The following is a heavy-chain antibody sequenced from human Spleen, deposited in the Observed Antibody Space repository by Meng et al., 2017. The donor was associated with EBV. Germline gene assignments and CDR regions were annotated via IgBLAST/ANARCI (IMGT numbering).Heavy chain of an antibody. J-gene: IGHJ4*02. CDR1: GYTFTNYD. Sequence: QGQLVQSGSELKKPGASVKVSCKASGYTFTNYDMNWVRQAPGQGLEWMGWTNTNTGNPTYAQGFTGRFVFSLDTSVGTAYLQISSLKAEDTAVYYCARQGRSDYYDSSGSDYWGQGTLVTVFS. V-gene: IGHV7-4-1*02. CDR3: ARQGRSDYYDSSGSDY. CDR2: TNTNTGNP. D-gene: IGHD3-22*01.